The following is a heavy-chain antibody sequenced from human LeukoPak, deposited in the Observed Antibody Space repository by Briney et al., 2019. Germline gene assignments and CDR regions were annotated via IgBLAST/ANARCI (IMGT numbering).Heavy chain of an antibody. CDR2: INPSGGST. D-gene: IGHD1-26*01. V-gene: IGHV1-46*01. CDR3: ARWWELDAFDI. CDR1: GYTFTSYY. J-gene: IGHJ3*02. Sequence: ASVKVSCKASGYTFTSYYMHWVRQAPGQGLEWMGIINPSGGSTSYAQKFQGRITMTRDTSTSTVYMELSSLRSDDTAVYYCARWWELDAFDIWGQGTMVTVSS.